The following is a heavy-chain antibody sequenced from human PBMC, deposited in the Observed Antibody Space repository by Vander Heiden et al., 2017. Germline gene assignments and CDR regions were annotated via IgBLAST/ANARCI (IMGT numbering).Heavy chain of an antibody. CDR1: GFTFSSSC. Sequence: VQLVESGGGLGQPGGSLRLSCAASGFTFSSSCMHWVRQAPGKGLVWVSRINSDGSSTSYADSVKGRFTISRDNAKNTLYLQMNSLRAEDTAVYYCARGFLTGNFDYWGQGTLVTVSS. CDR2: INSDGSST. J-gene: IGHJ4*02. V-gene: IGHV3-74*01. D-gene: IGHD3-16*01. CDR3: ARGFLTGNFDY.